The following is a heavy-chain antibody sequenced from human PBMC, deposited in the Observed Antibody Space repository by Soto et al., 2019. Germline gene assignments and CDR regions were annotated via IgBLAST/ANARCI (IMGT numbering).Heavy chain of an antibody. Sequence: EAQLVQSRAVVKKPGESLKISWQGSGYSFTNYWIGWVRQMPGKGLEWMGIIYYDDHDTRYSPSFRGQVTISADKSLNTAFLQWSSLKASDTAMYYGARGLRTPQFDDWGQGTLVTVSS. CDR2: IYYDDHDT. CDR1: GYSFTNYW. V-gene: IGHV5-51*03. D-gene: IGHD2-15*01. J-gene: IGHJ4*02. CDR3: ARGLRTPQFDD.